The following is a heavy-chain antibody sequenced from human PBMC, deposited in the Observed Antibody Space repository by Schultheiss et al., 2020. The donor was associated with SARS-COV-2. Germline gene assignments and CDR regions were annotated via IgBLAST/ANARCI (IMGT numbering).Heavy chain of an antibody. J-gene: IGHJ4*02. CDR2: IYYSGST. CDR1: GGSISSGGYS. D-gene: IGHD6-19*01. Sequence: SETLSLTCAVSGGSISSGGYSWNWIRQTAGKGLEWIGYIYYSGSTYYNPSLKSRVTISVDTSKNQFSLKLSSVTAADTAVYYCARQRYSSGWTDYWGQGTLVTVSS. CDR3: ARQRYSSGWTDY. V-gene: IGHV4-30-4*07.